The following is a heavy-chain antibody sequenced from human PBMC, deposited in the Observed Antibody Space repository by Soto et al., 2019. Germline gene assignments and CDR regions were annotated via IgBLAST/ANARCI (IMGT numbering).Heavy chain of an antibody. Sequence: GGSLRLSCAASGFTFSSYGMHWVRQAPGKGLEWVAAISADGSDKYFSGSVKGRFTISRDNSKNTLFLQMSSLRVEDTAVYYCVKGSDVARQELDYWGQGTLVTVSS. CDR2: ISADGSDK. D-gene: IGHD3-3*01. V-gene: IGHV3-30*18. CDR1: GFTFSSYG. CDR3: VKGSDVARQELDY. J-gene: IGHJ4*02.